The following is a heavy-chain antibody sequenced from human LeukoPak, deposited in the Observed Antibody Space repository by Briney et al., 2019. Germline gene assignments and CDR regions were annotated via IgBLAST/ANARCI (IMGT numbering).Heavy chain of an antibody. Sequence: SETLSLTCAVSGGSISSGGYSWSWIRQPPGKGLEWIGYIYESGRTNHNPSLKSRVNISADTSKNQFSLKLSSVTAADTAVYYCARGGVTLDYWGQGTLVTVSS. CDR1: GGSISSGGYS. CDR3: ARGGVTLDY. V-gene: IGHV4-61*08. J-gene: IGHJ4*02. D-gene: IGHD1-14*01. CDR2: IYESGRT.